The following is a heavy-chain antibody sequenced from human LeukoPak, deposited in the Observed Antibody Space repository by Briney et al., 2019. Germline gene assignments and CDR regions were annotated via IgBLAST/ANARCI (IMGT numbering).Heavy chain of an antibody. D-gene: IGHD1-26*01. CDR2: ISSSSSYT. CDR1: GFTFSDYY. J-gene: IGHJ4*02. Sequence: NPGGPLRLSCAASGFTFSDYYMSWIRQAPGKGLEWVSYISSSSSYTNYADSVKGRFTISRDNAKNSLYLQMNSLRAEDTAVYYCARDLSGSYSFDYWGQGTLVTVSS. CDR3: ARDLSGSYSFDY. V-gene: IGHV3-11*06.